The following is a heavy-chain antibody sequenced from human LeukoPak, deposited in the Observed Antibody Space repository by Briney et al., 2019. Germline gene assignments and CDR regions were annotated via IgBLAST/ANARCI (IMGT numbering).Heavy chain of an antibody. D-gene: IGHD5-18*01. CDR1: GYIFAHNG. Sequence: ASVQVSCKTSGYIFAHNGISWVRQAPGQGPEWMGWISAYNGDTNYAQNFQGRVTMTRDTSTSTVYMELRSLRSDDTAVYYCASKRGYSYGLDYWGQGTLVTVSS. V-gene: IGHV1-18*01. CDR3: ASKRGYSYGLDY. CDR2: ISAYNGDT. J-gene: IGHJ4*02.